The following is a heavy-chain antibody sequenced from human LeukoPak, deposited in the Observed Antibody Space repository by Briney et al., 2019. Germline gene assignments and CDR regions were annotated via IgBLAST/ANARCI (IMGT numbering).Heavy chain of an antibody. Sequence: GGSLRLSCAASGFTFSSYDFSNYAMSWVRQAPGKGLEWVSAISDSGGRTYYAGSVKGRFTISRDNSKNTLYLQMDSLRAEDTAVYFCARGGDTSGSVRSPFDIWGQGTMVTVSS. CDR3: ARGGDTSGSVRSPFDI. J-gene: IGHJ3*02. D-gene: IGHD3-22*01. CDR1: GFTFSSYDFSNYA. V-gene: IGHV3-23*01. CDR2: ISDSGGRT.